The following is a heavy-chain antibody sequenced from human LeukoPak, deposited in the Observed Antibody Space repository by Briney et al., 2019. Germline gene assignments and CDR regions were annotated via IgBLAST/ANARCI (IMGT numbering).Heavy chain of an antibody. CDR2: ISCDGSNK. J-gene: IGHJ4*02. CDR3: ARERGGDYAYLDY. Sequence: GGSLRLSCAASGFTFSSYAMHWVRQAPGKGLEWVAVISCDGSNKYYADSVKGRFTISRDNSKNTLYLQMNSLRAEDTAVYYCARERGGDYAYLDYWGQGTLVTVSS. CDR1: GFTFSSYA. V-gene: IGHV3-30-3*01. D-gene: IGHD4-17*01.